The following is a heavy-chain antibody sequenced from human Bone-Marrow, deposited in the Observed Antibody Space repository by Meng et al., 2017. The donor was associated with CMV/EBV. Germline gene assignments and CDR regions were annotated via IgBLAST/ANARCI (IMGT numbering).Heavy chain of an antibody. CDR2: VHNGNK. J-gene: IGHJ4*02. CDR3: APLPLADRSFYDFWSGSLTPFIADY. V-gene: IGHV3-53*01. Sequence: GESLKISCAASEFTVIPYMMSWVRQPPGRGLEWISMVHNGNKYYADSVKGRFTISRDNSENTLYLQMNSLRAEDTAVYYCAPLPLADRSFYDFWSGSLTPFIADYWGQGTLVTVSS. D-gene: IGHD3-3*01. CDR1: EFTVIPYM.